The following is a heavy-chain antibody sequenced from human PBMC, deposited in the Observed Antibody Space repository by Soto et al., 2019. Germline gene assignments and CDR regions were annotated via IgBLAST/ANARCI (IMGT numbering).Heavy chain of an antibody. CDR1: GFTFSSYA. CDR3: AKDPGSGSYYKGYYYYYGMDV. CDR2: ISGSGGST. J-gene: IGHJ6*02. D-gene: IGHD3-10*01. Sequence: GGSLRLSCAASGFTFSSYAMSWVRQAPGKGLEWVSAISGSGGSTYYADSLKGRFTISRDNSKNTLYLQMNSLRAEDTAVYYCAKDPGSGSYYKGYYYYYGMDVWGQGTTVTVSS. V-gene: IGHV3-23*01.